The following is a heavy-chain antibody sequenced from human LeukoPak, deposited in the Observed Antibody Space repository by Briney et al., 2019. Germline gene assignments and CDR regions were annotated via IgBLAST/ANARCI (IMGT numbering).Heavy chain of an antibody. CDR1: GFTFSSYS. V-gene: IGHV3-21*01. D-gene: IGHD6-13*01. Sequence: GGSLRLSCAASGFTFSSYSMNWVRQAPGKGLEWVSSISSSSSYIYYADSVKGRFTISRDNAKNSLYLQMNSLRAEDTAVYYCASTPRGIAAGTSWGQGTLVTVSS. J-gene: IGHJ4*02. CDR2: ISSSSSYI. CDR3: ASTPRGIAAGTS.